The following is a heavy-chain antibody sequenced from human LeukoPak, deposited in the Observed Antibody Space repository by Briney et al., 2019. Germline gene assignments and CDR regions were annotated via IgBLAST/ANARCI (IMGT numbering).Heavy chain of an antibody. CDR3: ARRKYGSESRPLCMDV. D-gene: IGHD3-10*01. V-gene: IGHV4-34*01. CDR2: INHSGST. Sequence: SETLSLTCAVYGGSFSGYYWSWIRQPPGKGLEWIGEINHSGSTNYNPSLKSRVTISVDTSKNQFSLKLSSVTAADTAVYYCARRKYGSESRPLCMDVWGQGTAVTVSS. J-gene: IGHJ6*02. CDR1: GGSFSGYY.